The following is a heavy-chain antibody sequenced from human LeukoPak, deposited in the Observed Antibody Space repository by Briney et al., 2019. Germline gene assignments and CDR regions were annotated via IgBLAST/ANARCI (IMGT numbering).Heavy chain of an antibody. CDR1: GYTFTSYG. CDR2: ISAYNGNT. CDR3: ARLRITIFGVALIFDY. V-gene: IGHV1-18*01. Sequence: ASVTVSCKASGYTFTSYGISWVRQAPGQGLEWMGWISAYNGNTNYAQKLQGRVTMTTDTSTSTAYMELRSLRSDDTAVYYCARLRITIFGVALIFDYWGQGTLVTVSS. D-gene: IGHD3-3*01. J-gene: IGHJ4*02.